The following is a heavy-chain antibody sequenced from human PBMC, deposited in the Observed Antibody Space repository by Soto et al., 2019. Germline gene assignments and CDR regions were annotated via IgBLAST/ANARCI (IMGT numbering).Heavy chain of an antibody. Sequence: PGGSLRLSCAASGFTFSSYAMSWVRQAPGKGLEWVSAISGSGGSTYYADSVKGRFTISRDNSKNTLYLQMNSLRAEDTAVYYCAKEFRPTLLVTTDYFDYWGQGTLVTVSS. CDR2: ISGSGGST. J-gene: IGHJ4*02. CDR1: GFTFSSYA. V-gene: IGHV3-23*01. D-gene: IGHD4-4*01. CDR3: AKEFRPTLLVTTDYFDY.